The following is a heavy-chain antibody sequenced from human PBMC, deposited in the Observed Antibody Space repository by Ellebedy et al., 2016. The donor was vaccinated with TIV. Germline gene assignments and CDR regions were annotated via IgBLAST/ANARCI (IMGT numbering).Heavy chain of an antibody. Sequence: GGSLRLSCAASGFTFSDSWMSWVRQAPEKGLEWVSGISGSGGNTYYADSVKGRFTISRDNSKNTLYLQMSSLRAEDTAVYYCVKDLKAVAGCFDYWGQGTLVTVSS. J-gene: IGHJ4*02. CDR1: GFTFSDSW. D-gene: IGHD6-19*01. CDR2: ISGSGGNT. CDR3: VKDLKAVAGCFDY. V-gene: IGHV3-23*01.